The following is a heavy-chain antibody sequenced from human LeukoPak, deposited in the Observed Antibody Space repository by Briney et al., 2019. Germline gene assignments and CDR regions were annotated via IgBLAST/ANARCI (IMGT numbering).Heavy chain of an antibody. CDR3: ARVIYGSGLGYFDY. V-gene: IGHV4-31*03. D-gene: IGHD3-10*01. CDR2: IYYSGNT. Sequence: SETLSLTCTVSGGSISSGGYYWNWIRQHPGKGLEWIGYIYYSGNTYYNPSLMSRLTISVDTSKNQFSLNLSSVTAADTAVYYCARVIYGSGLGYFDYWGQGTLVTVSS. J-gene: IGHJ4*02. CDR1: GGSISSGGYY.